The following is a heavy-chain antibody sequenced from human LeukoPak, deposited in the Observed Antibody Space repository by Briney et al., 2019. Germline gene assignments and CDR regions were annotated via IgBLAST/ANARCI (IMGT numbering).Heavy chain of an antibody. D-gene: IGHD3-9*01. V-gene: IGHV4-59*08. CDR2: IYYSGST. J-gene: IGHJ2*01. Sequence: PSETLSLTCTVSGGSISSYYWSWIRQPPGKGLEWIGYIYYSGSTNYNPSLKSRVTISVDTSKNQFSLKLSSVTAADTAVYYCARSYDILTPFDLWGRGTLVTVSS. CDR3: ARSYDILTPFDL. CDR1: GGSISSYY.